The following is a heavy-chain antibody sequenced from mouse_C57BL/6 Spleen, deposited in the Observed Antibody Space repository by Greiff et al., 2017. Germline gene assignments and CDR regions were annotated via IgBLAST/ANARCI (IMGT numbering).Heavy chain of an antibody. V-gene: IGHV1-15*01. J-gene: IGHJ1*03. CDR3: TDLLGRSWYFDV. Sequence: QVQLQQSGAELVRPGASVTLSCKASGYTFTDYEMHWVKQTPVHGLEWIGAIDPATGGTAYNQKFKGKAILTADKSSSTAYMELRSLTSEDSAVXYCTDLLGRSWYFDVWGTGTTVTVSS. D-gene: IGHD4-1*01. CDR1: GYTFTDYE. CDR2: IDPATGGT.